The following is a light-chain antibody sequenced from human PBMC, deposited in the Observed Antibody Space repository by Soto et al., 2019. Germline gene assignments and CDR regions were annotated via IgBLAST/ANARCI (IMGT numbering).Light chain of an antibody. CDR1: QSVLHSSNNKNY. CDR3: QQYYSPWT. Sequence: DIVMTQSPDSLAVSLGERATINCKSSQSVLHSSNNKNYLACYQQKPGQPPKLLIYWASTRESGVPDRFSGSGSGTYFTLSISSLQAEDVSVYYCQQYYSPWTFGQGTKVEIK. V-gene: IGKV4-1*01. CDR2: WAS. J-gene: IGKJ1*01.